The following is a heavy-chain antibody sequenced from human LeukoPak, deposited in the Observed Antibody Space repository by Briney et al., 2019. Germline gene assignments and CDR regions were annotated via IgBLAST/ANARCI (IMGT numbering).Heavy chain of an antibody. Sequence: PGGSLRLSCAASGFTFRTYGMHGVRQAPGKGLEWAAVIWYDGSNKYYADSVKGRFTISRDNSKNTLYLQMNSLRAEDTAVYYCARGTRYDSSGYYSQDLDYWGQGTLVTVSS. J-gene: IGHJ4*02. CDR1: GFTFRTYG. CDR2: IWYDGSNK. D-gene: IGHD3-22*01. V-gene: IGHV3-33*01. CDR3: ARGTRYDSSGYYSQDLDY.